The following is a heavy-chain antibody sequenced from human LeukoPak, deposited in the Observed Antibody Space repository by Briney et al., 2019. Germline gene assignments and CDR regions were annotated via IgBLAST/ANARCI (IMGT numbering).Heavy chain of an antibody. Sequence: GGSLRLSCAASRFTFSSYGMHWVRQAPGKGLEWVAFNRYDGSNKYYADSVKGRFTISRDDPHNTLYLQMNSLRAEDTAVYFCARGGVDYYGSGTYYLMYYFDYWGQGALVTVSS. D-gene: IGHD3-10*01. J-gene: IGHJ4*02. CDR3: ARGGVDYYGSGTYYLMYYFDY. CDR1: RFTFSSYG. V-gene: IGHV3-30*02. CDR2: NRYDGSNK.